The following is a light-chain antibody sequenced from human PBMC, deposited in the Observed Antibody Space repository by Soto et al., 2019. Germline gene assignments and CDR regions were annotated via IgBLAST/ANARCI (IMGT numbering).Light chain of an antibody. Sequence: EMVMTQSPATLSVSPGERATLSCRASESVSANLAWYQQKPGQAPTLLIIGASTRATGIPARFRGSGSGTEFTLTIRSLQSEDFAVYYCQQYNDWPRTFGQGTKVEI. CDR2: GAS. J-gene: IGKJ1*01. CDR1: ESVSAN. CDR3: QQYNDWPRT. V-gene: IGKV3-15*01.